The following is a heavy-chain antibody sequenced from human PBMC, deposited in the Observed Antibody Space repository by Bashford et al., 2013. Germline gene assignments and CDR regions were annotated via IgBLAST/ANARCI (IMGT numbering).Heavy chain of an antibody. V-gene: IGHV1-69*13. CDR3: ARAEYYDSSGYYAMVFDY. Sequence: VASVKVSCKASGGTFSSYAISWVRQAPGQGLEWMGGIIPIFGTANYAQKFQGRVTITADESTSTAYMELSSLRSEDTAVYYCARAEYYDSSGYYAMVFDYWGQGTLVTVSS. CDR2: IIPIFGTA. CDR1: GGTFSSYA. D-gene: IGHD3-22*01. J-gene: IGHJ4*02.